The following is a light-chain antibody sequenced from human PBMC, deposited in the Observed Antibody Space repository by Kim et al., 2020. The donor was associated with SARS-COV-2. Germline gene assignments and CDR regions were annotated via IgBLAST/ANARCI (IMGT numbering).Light chain of an antibody. Sequence: GQSITISCTRTSSDVGSYNLVSWYQKHPGKAPKLMIYEVSKRPSGVSNRFSGSKSGNTASLTISGLQAEDEADYYCCSYAGSSTLVFGGGTQLTVL. CDR3: CSYAGSSTLV. CDR2: EVS. CDR1: SSDVGSYNL. J-gene: IGLJ3*02. V-gene: IGLV2-23*02.